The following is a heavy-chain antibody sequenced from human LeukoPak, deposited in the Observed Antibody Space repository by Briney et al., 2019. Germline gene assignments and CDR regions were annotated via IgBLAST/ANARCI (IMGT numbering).Heavy chain of an antibody. CDR2: IYYSGST. J-gene: IGHJ4*02. Sequence: SETLSLTCTVSGGSISSYYWSWIRQPPGKGLEWMGYIYYSGSTNYNPSLKSRVTISVDTSKNQFSLKLTSVTAADTAVYYCASSVYYDSSGYYYRSGGFDYWGQGTLVTVSS. CDR1: GGSISSYY. D-gene: IGHD3-22*01. CDR3: ASSVYYDSSGYYYRSGGFDY. V-gene: IGHV4-59*08.